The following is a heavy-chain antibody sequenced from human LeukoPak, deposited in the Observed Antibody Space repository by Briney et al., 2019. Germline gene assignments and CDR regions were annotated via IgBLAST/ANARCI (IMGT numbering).Heavy chain of an antibody. CDR3: ARVRVGATYGGAFDI. D-gene: IGHD1-26*01. J-gene: IGHJ3*02. V-gene: IGHV3-21*01. CDR2: ISTYSDYI. Sequence: GGSLRLSCAASGFTFSSYGMHWVRQAPGKGLEWVSSISTYSDYIFYADSVKGRFTISRDNAKNSLYLQMNSLRAEDTAVYYCARVRVGATYGGAFDIWGQGTMVTVSS. CDR1: GFTFSSYG.